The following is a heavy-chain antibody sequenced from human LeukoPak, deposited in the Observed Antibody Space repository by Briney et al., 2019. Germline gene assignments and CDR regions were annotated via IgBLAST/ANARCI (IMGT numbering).Heavy chain of an antibody. Sequence: KASETLSLTCTVSGGSISSSSYYWGWIRQPPGKGLEWIGSIYYSGSTYYNPSLKSRVTISVDTSKNQFSLKLSSVTAADTAVYYCARHRVIAGAAAGRDWFDPWGQGTLVTVSS. V-gene: IGHV4-39*01. D-gene: IGHD6-13*01. J-gene: IGHJ5*02. CDR1: GGSISSSSYY. CDR2: IYYSGST. CDR3: ARHRVIAGAAAGRDWFDP.